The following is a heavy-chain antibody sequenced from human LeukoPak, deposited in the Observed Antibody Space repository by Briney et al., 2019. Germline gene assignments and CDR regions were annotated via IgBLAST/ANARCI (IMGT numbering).Heavy chain of an antibody. V-gene: IGHV1-2*02. CDR1: GYTFTGYY. J-gene: IGHJ4*02. D-gene: IGHD3-22*01. Sequence: ASVKVSCKASGYTFTGYYMHWVRQAPGQGLEWMGWINPNSGGTNYAQKFQGRVTMTRDTSISTAYMELSRLRSDDTAVYYCAREDYYDSSGYSYWGQGTLVTVSS. CDR2: INPNSGGT. CDR3: AREDYYDSSGYSY.